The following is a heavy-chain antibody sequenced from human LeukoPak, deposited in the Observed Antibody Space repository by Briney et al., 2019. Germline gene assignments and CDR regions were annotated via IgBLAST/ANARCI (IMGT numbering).Heavy chain of an antibody. CDR1: GYTFSGYY. Sequence: ASVKVSCQASGYTFSGYYILWLRQAPGQGLEWLGWIDPNSGDRNYALKFQGRITMTRHTSISTAYMELSSLRSDDTAVYCCARDRRQWLALDVWGQGTTVTVSS. J-gene: IGHJ6*02. V-gene: IGHV1-2*02. D-gene: IGHD6-19*01. CDR3: ARDRRQWLALDV. CDR2: IDPNSGDR.